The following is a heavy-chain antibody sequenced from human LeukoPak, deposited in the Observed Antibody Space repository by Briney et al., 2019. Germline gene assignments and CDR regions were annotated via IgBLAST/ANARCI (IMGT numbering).Heavy chain of an antibody. Sequence: GESLTISCKGSGYSFTSYWIGWVRQMPGKGLEWMGIIYPGDPDTRYSPSFQGQVTISADKSISTAYLQWSSLKASDTAMYYCASVPAAHSEVWFDPWGQGTLVTVSS. J-gene: IGHJ5*02. CDR2: IYPGDPDT. V-gene: IGHV5-51*01. D-gene: IGHD2-2*01. CDR3: ASVPAAHSEVWFDP. CDR1: GYSFTSYW.